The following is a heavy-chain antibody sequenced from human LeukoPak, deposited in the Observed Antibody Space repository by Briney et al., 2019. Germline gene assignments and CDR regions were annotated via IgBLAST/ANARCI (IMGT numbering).Heavy chain of an antibody. CDR3: ARVGLSGSGWYGDFDY. J-gene: IGHJ4*02. D-gene: IGHD6-13*01. CDR1: GGSINSASHH. CDR2: IYYSGIT. Sequence: PSETLSLTCTVSGGSINSASHHWSWIRQHPGRGLEWIGYIYYSGITYYNPSLKSRVTISIDTSENQFSLKLSSVTAADTAVYYCARVGLSGSGWYGDFDYWGQGTLVTVSS. V-gene: IGHV4-31*03.